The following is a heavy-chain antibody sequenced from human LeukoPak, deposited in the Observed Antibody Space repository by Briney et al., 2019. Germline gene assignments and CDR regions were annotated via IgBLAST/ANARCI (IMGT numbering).Heavy chain of an antibody. D-gene: IGHD3-10*01. CDR2: IIPIFGTA. CDR1: GGTFSSYA. J-gene: IGHJ3*02. Sequence: SVKVSCKASGGTFSSYAISWVRQAPAQGLEWMGGIIPIFGTANYAQKFQGRVTITTDESTSTAYMELSSLRSEDTAVYYCARGRRITMVRGVIILADAFDIWGQGTMVTVSS. V-gene: IGHV1-69*05. CDR3: ARGRRITMVRGVIILADAFDI.